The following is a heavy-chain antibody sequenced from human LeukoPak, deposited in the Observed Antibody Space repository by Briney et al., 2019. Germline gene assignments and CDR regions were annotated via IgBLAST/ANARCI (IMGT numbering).Heavy chain of an antibody. CDR2: INPNSGGT. CDR1: GYTFTGYY. CDR3: ARDLSSGWPRNYYYGMDV. J-gene: IGHJ6*02. D-gene: IGHD6-25*01. V-gene: IGHV1-2*06. Sequence: ASVKVSCKASGYTFTGYYIHWVRQAPGQGLEWMGRINPNSGGTNYAQKFQGRVTMTKDTSISTAYMELSRLRSDDTAVYYCARDLSSGWPRNYYYGMDVWGQGTTVTVSS.